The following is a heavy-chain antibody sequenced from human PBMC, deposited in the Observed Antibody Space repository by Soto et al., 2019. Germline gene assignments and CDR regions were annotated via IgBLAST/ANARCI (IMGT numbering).Heavy chain of an antibody. CDR2: IIAIFGTA. V-gene: IGHV1-69*19. CDR3: ARLGYYYASHPVGRSPVSDYYGMDV. CDR1: GGTFSSYA. J-gene: IGHJ6*02. D-gene: IGHD3-22*01. Sequence: QVQLVQSGAEVKTPGSSVKVSCKASGGTFSSYAISWVRQAPGQGLEWMGGIIAIFGTANYAQKFQGRVTIAADEATSTAYMELSSLRSEGSVLYFCARLGYYYASHPVGRSPVSDYYGMDVWCQGTTVTVSS.